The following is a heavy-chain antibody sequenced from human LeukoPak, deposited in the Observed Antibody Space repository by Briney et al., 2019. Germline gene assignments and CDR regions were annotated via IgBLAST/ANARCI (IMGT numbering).Heavy chain of an antibody. CDR1: GFTFSSYA. V-gene: IGHV3-30-3*01. J-gene: IGHJ6*03. D-gene: IGHD6-13*01. CDR3: ARGRAAGGNYYYYYYMDV. CDR2: ISYYGSNK. Sequence: GRSLRLSCAAAGFTFSSYAMHWVRQAPRKRLEWVAVISYYGSNKYYADSVKGRFTISRDNSKNTLYLQMNSLRAEDTAVYYCARGRAAGGNYYYYYYMDVWGKGTTVTVSS.